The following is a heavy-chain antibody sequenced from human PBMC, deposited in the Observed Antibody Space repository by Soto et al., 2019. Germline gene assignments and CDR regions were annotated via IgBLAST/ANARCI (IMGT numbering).Heavy chain of an antibody. J-gene: IGHJ5*02. CDR1: GGSISSGDYY. CDR3: ARERPDGARLDP. D-gene: IGHD6-6*01. Sequence: QVQLQESGPGLVKPSQTLSLTCTVSGGSISSGDYYWSWIRQPPGKGLEWIGYIYHSGSTYYNPSPKRRVTISVDTSKNQFSLKLSSVTAADTAVYYCARERPDGARLDPWGQGTLVTVSS. CDR2: IYHSGST. V-gene: IGHV4-30-4*01.